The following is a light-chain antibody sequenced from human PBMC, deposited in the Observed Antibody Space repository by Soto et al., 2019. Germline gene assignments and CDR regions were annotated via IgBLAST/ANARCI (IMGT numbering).Light chain of an antibody. J-gene: IGLJ2*01. CDR3: QYYDESRSRNVV. Sequence: QSVLTQPPSVSGAPGQRVTISCTGSSSNIGAGYDVDWYQQVPGTAPKLLIYGDTNRPSGVPDRFSGAQSGTSASLAITGLHAEDEADYFYQYYDESRSRNVVFGAGTKLTVL. CDR2: GDT. V-gene: IGLV1-40*01. CDR1: SSNIGAGYD.